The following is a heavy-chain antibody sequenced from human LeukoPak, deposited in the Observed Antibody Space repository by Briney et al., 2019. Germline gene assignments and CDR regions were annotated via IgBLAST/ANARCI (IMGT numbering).Heavy chain of an antibody. CDR2: IGSSGSII. Sequence: GGSLRLSCAASGFTFSSYEMNWVRQAPGKGLEWISYIGSSGSIIYYADSVKGRFTISRDNAKNSLYLQMNNLRAEDTAVYYCARRGLPSYYMDVWGKGNTVTVSS. CDR3: ARRGLPSYYMDV. J-gene: IGHJ6*03. V-gene: IGHV3-48*03. CDR1: GFTFSSYE.